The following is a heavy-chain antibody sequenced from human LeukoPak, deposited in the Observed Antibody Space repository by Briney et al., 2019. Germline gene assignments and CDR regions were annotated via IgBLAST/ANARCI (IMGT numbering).Heavy chain of an antibody. CDR3: ARGLYYIDV. V-gene: IGHV3-48*01. Sequence: GGSLRLFCAASGFTFSTHTMAWVRQAPGKGLEWVSFISGSTSVIYYADSVKGRFTISRDNAKNSLYLHMNILRTEDTAIYYCARGLYYIDVWGNGTAVSVS. CDR2: ISGSTSVI. CDR1: GFTFSTHT. J-gene: IGHJ6*03.